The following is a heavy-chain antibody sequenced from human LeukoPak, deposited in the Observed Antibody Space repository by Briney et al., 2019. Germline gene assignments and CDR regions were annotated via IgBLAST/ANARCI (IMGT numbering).Heavy chain of an antibody. D-gene: IGHD4-23*01. CDR1: GFTFSSYE. J-gene: IGHJ3*02. Sequence: PGGSLRLSCAASGFTFSSYEMNWVRQAPGKGLEWVSYISSSGSTIYYADSVKGRFTISRDNAKNSLYLQMNSPRAEDTAVYYCAREGYSHAFDIWGQGTMVTVSS. CDR3: AREGYSHAFDI. CDR2: ISSSGSTI. V-gene: IGHV3-48*03.